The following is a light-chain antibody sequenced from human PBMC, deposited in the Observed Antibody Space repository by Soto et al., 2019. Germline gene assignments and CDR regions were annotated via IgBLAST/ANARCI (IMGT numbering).Light chain of an antibody. J-gene: IGKJ4*01. CDR2: DAS. CDR3: QQRSNWPPLT. Sequence: EIVLTQSPATLSLSPGERATLSCRASQSVSSYLAWYQQKPGQAPRLLIYDASNRATGIPARFSGSGSGTDFTLTISSLEPEDFVVYYCQQRSNWPPLTFGGGTKVGIK. CDR1: QSVSSY. V-gene: IGKV3-11*01.